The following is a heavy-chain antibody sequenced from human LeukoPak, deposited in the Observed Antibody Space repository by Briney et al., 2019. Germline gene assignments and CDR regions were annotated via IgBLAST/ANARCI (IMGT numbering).Heavy chain of an antibody. D-gene: IGHD6-19*01. CDR3: ARDDWQWLELDY. V-gene: IGHV1-18*01. CDR2: ISAYNGNT. CDR1: GYTFTIYG. Sequence: ASVTLSFTSSGYTFTIYGISWVRQAPGQGLEWMGWISAYNGNTNYAQKLKGRVTMTTDTSTSTAYMELRSLRSDDTAVYYCARDDWQWLELDYWGQGTLVTVSS. J-gene: IGHJ4*02.